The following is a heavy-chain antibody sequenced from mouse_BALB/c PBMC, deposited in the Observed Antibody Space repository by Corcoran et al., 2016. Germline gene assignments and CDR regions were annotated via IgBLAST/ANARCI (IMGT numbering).Heavy chain of an antibody. CDR2: IFPGSGNT. V-gene: IGHV1-66*01. CDR3: ARETGTYFDY. D-gene: IGHD4-1*01. CDR1: GYSFTSYY. J-gene: IGHJ2*01. Sequence: QVQLQQSGPELVKPGASVKISCKASGYSFTSYYIHWVKQRPGQGLEVSGWIFPGSGNTKYNEKFKGKATLTAETSSSTAYMQLSSLTSEDSAVYFCARETGTYFDYWGQGTTLTVSS.